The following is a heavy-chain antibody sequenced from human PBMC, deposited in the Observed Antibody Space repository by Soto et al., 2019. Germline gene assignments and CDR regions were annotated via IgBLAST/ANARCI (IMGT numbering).Heavy chain of an antibody. Sequence: GESLKISCKGSGYSFTSYWISWVRQMPGKGLEWMGRIDPSDSYTNYSPSFQGQVTISADKSISTAYLQWSSLKASDTAMYYCARHNPHYYGMDVWGQGTTVTVSS. CDR1: GYSFTSYW. CDR3: ARHNPHYYGMDV. V-gene: IGHV5-10-1*04. D-gene: IGHD1-20*01. J-gene: IGHJ6*02. CDR2: IDPSDSYT.